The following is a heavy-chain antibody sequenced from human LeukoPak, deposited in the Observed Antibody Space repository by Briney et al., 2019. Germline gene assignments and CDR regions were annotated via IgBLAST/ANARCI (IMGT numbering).Heavy chain of an antibody. V-gene: IGHV3-23*01. J-gene: IGHJ4*02. CDR3: ARQVGFCSDSTCYFDY. CDR1: GFPFSSYV. D-gene: IGHD3-22*01. Sequence: GGSLRLSCAASGFPFSSYVMRWARQAPGKGLQWVSAISGSGDNTDYADSVKGRFTISRDNSKNILFLQMSSLRADDTAIYYCARQVGFCSDSTCYFDYWGQGALVTVSS. CDR2: ISGSGDNT.